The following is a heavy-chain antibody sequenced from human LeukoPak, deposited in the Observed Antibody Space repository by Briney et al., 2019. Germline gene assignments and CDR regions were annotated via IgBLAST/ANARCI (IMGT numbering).Heavy chain of an antibody. D-gene: IGHD6-6*01. CDR2: IKQGGSEK. CDR1: GFTFSSYW. V-gene: IGHV3-7*01. CDR3: ARVSSSMGGAADY. Sequence: GGSLRLSCAASGFTFSSYWMSWVRQAPGKGLEWVANIKQGGSEKYYVDSVKGRFTISRDNAKNSGYLEMNSLRAEDTAVYYCARVSSSMGGAADYWGQGTLVTVPS. J-gene: IGHJ4*02.